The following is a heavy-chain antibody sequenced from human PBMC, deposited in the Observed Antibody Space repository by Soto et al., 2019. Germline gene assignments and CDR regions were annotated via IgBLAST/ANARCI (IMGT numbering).Heavy chain of an antibody. CDR3: ARQGGSSSGFYYYYYYMDV. D-gene: IGHD6-6*01. V-gene: IGHV4-39*01. CDR2: IYYSGST. Sequence: SETLSLTCTVSGGSISSSSYYWAWIRQPPGKGLEWIGSIYYSGSTYYNPSLKSRVIISVDTSKKQFSLKLSSVTAADTAVYYCARQGGSSSGFYYYYYYMDVWGKGTTVTVSS. J-gene: IGHJ6*03. CDR1: GGSISSSSYY.